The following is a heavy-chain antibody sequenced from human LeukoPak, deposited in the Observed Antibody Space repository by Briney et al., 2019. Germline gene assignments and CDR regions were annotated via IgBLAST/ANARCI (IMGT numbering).Heavy chain of an antibody. V-gene: IGHV4-59*01. CDR1: GGSISSYY. CDR3: ARASVLLSADQ. D-gene: IGHD3-16*01. J-gene: IGHJ5*02. Sequence: PSETLSLTCTVSGGSISSYYWSWIRQPPGKGLEWIGYIYYSGSTNYNPSLKSRVTISVDTSKNQFSLKLSSVTAADTAVYYCARASVLLSADQWGQGTLVTVSS. CDR2: IYYSGST.